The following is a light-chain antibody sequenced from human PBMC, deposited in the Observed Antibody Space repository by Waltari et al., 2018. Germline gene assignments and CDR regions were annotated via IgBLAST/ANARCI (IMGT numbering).Light chain of an antibody. CDR1: QSIGAS. CDR3: QQSHTYQIT. V-gene: IGKV1-5*03. Sequence: DIQMTQFPSILSASVGDRVTITCRASQSIGASLAWYQQKPGNAPRLLIHRASSLESGAPLRFSGSGSGTEFNLTISSLQPDDFALYHCQQSHTYQITFGPGTTVDIQ. J-gene: IGKJ3*01. CDR2: RAS.